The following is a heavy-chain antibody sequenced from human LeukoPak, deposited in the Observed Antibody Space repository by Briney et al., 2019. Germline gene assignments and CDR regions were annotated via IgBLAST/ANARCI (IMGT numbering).Heavy chain of an antibody. CDR3: ARRSDSGSYSY. Sequence: GESLKISCKASGYSFTSHWIGWVRQMPGKGLEWMGIIYPGDSDTKYSPSFQGQVTISADKSISTAYLQWRSLKASDTAMYYCARRSDSGSYSYWGQGTLVTVSS. CDR2: IYPGDSDT. V-gene: IGHV5-51*01. D-gene: IGHD3-10*01. J-gene: IGHJ4*02. CDR1: GYSFTSHW.